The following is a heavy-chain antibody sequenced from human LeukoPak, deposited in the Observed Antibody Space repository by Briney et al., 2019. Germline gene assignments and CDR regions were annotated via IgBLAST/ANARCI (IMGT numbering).Heavy chain of an antibody. Sequence: VKVSCKASGGTFSSYAISWVRQAPGQGLEWMGGIIPIFGTANYAQKFQGRVTITADESTSTAYMELSSLRSEDTAVYYCARDLSGRQWLELDYWGQGTLVTVSS. CDR2: IIPIFGTA. CDR1: GGTFSSYA. D-gene: IGHD6-19*01. V-gene: IGHV1-69*13. J-gene: IGHJ4*02. CDR3: ARDLSGRQWLELDY.